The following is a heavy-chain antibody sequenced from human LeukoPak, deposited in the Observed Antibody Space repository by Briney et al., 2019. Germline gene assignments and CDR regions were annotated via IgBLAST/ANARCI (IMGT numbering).Heavy chain of an antibody. D-gene: IGHD3-22*01. J-gene: IGHJ6*03. Sequence: SETLSLTCTVSGGSVSDYYWSWIRQSPGKGLEWIGYIYYTGTSYNPSLKSRVTISADTSKNQFSLNLSSVTAADTAVYYCARAPHYYDSSGYLPDYYYYYYMDVWGKGTTVTISS. CDR3: ARAPHYYDSSGYLPDYYYYYYMDV. V-gene: IGHV4-59*02. CDR1: GGSVSDYY. CDR2: IYYTGT.